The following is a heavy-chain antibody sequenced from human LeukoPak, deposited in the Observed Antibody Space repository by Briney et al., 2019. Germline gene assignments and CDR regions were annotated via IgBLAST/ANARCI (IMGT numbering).Heavy chain of an antibody. CDR1: GFTFSSYA. Sequence: HSGGSLRLSCAASGFTFSSYAMHWVRQAPGKGLEWVAVISYDGSNKYYADSVKGRFTISRDNSKNTLYLQMNSLRAEDTAVYYCARGHGDYLDRYWYFDLWGRGTLVTVSS. V-gene: IGHV3-30-3*01. CDR3: ARGHGDYLDRYWYFDL. D-gene: IGHD4-17*01. CDR2: ISYDGSNK. J-gene: IGHJ2*01.